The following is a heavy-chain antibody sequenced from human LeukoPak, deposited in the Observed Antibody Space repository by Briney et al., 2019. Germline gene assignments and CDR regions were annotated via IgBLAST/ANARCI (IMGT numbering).Heavy chain of an antibody. CDR1: GGSISSHY. J-gene: IGHJ4*02. D-gene: IGHD6-13*01. CDR3: AREEAAAGEYYFDY. Sequence: SETLSLTCTVSGGSISSHYWSWIRQPAGKGLEWIGRIYTSGSTNYNPSLKSRVTMSVDTSKNQFSLKLSSVTAADTAVYYCAREEAAAGEYYFDYWGQGTLVTVSS. CDR2: IYTSGST. V-gene: IGHV4-4*07.